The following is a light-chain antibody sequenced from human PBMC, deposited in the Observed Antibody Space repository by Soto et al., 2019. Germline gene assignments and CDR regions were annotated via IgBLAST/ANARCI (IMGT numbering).Light chain of an antibody. CDR1: QSINGW. Sequence: DIQMTQSPSTLSASVGDRVTITCRASQSINGWLAWYQQNPGKAPKLLIYKASSLQSGVPSRFSGGESGTEFTLNISSLQPDDFATYYCQQYNHWYTFGQGTKLEIK. CDR2: KAS. CDR3: QQYNHWYT. J-gene: IGKJ2*01. V-gene: IGKV1-5*03.